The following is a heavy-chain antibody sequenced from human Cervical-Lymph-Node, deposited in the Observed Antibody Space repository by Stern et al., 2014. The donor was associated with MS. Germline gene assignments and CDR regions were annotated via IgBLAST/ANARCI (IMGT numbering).Heavy chain of an antibody. CDR1: XXTFSDYW. Sequence: SLRLSCAAXXXTFSDYWXXXVRQSPGKGLAWVASVKQDGSEKYYVDSGKGRFTISRDNAKNSLYLQMNSLRVEDTAMYYCASPGTWISWGQGTLVTVSS. D-gene: IGHD2-2*03. CDR2: VKQDGSEK. J-gene: IGHJ4*02. V-gene: IGHV3-7*01. CDR3: ASPGTWIS.